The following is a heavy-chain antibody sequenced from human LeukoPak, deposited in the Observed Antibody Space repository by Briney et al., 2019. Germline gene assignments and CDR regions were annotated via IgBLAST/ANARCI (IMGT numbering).Heavy chain of an antibody. CDR2: IVGSGGTT. CDR1: GFTFSSYA. D-gene: IGHD6-6*01. V-gene: IGHV3-23*01. J-gene: IGHJ5*02. CDR3: AKKPSSSSPYNWFDP. Sequence: GGSLRLSCAASGFTFSSYAMGWVRQAPGKGLEWVSTIVGSGGTTDYADSVKGRFTISRDNSKNTLYLQMNSLRAEDTAVYYCAKKPSSSSPYNWFDPWGRGTLVTVSS.